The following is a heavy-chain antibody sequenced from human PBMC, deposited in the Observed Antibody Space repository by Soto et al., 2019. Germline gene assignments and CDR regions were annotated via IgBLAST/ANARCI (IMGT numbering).Heavy chain of an antibody. V-gene: IGHV1-3*01. D-gene: IGHD3-22*01. CDR3: ARDRNDSIVYYHHYYYAMDF. J-gene: IGHJ6*02. Sequence: ASVKVSCKASGYTFTSYGIHWVRQAPGQRLEWTGWINAGNGNTKYSEKFQGRVTITRDTSASTAYLELSSLRSEDTAVYYCARDRNDSIVYYHHYYYAMDFSGQGPSGT. CDR1: GYTFTSYG. CDR2: INAGNGNT.